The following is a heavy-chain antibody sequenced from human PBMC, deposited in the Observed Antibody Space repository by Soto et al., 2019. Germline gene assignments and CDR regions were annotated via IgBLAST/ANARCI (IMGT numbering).Heavy chain of an antibody. V-gene: IGHV1-3*01. CDR2: INAGNGNT. Sequence: QVQLVQSGAEVKKPGASVKVSCKASGYTITSYAMHWVRQAPGQRLEWMGWINAGNGNTKYSQKFQGRVTITRDTSASTAYMELSSLRSEDTAVYYCARDIGVRVVAATPSAWFDPWGQGTLVTVSS. CDR3: ARDIGVRVVAATPSAWFDP. D-gene: IGHD2-15*01. J-gene: IGHJ5*02. CDR1: GYTITSYA.